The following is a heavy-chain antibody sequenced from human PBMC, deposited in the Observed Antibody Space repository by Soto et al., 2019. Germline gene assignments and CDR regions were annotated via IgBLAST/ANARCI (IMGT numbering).Heavy chain of an antibody. Sequence: PGGSLRLSCAASGFTFSSYAMSWVRQAPGKGLEWVSAISGSGGSTYYADSVKGRFTISRDNSKNTLYLQMNSLRAEDTAVYYCAKGGTHYFGGGCYSIFSWGQGTLVTVSS. CDR1: GFTFSSYA. J-gene: IGHJ5*02. D-gene: IGHD2-21*02. CDR2: ISGSGGST. V-gene: IGHV3-23*01. CDR3: AKGGTHYFGGGCYSIFS.